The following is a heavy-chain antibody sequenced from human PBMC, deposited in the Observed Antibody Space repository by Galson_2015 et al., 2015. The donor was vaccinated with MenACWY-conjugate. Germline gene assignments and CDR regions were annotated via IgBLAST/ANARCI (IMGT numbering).Heavy chain of an antibody. Sequence: QSGAEVKKPGESLKISCKGSGSSFPRYWIGWVRQMPGKGLEWMGIIYPGDSDTRYSPSFQGQVTISADKSISTAYLQWSSLKASDTAMYYCARRSIAARPSYWYFDLWGRGTLVTVSS. CDR2: IYPGDSDT. CDR1: GSSFPRYW. V-gene: IGHV5-51*03. J-gene: IGHJ2*01. CDR3: ARRSIAARPSYWYFDL. D-gene: IGHD6-6*01.